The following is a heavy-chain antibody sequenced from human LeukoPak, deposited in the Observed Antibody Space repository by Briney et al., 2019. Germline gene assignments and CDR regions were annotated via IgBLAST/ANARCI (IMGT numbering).Heavy chain of an antibody. CDR2: IYYSGST. D-gene: IGHD6-6*01. Sequence: PSETLSLTCTVSGGSISGYYWSWIRQPPGKGLEWIGYIYYSGSTNYNPSLKSRLTISIDTSENQFSLKLSSVTAADMAVYYCAREYSSSSGRRAFDIWGQGTMVTVSS. V-gene: IGHV4-59*08. CDR1: GGSISGYY. J-gene: IGHJ3*02. CDR3: AREYSSSSGRRAFDI.